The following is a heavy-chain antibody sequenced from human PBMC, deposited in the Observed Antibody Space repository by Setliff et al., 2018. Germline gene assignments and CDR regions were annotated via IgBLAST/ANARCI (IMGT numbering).Heavy chain of an antibody. CDR2: ISHSGST. CDR3: ARSSYSGSYLNV. CDR1: GDSISSSNW. D-gene: IGHD1-26*01. Sequence: PSETLSLTCTVSGDSISSSNWWNWVRQPPGKGLEWRGEISHSGSTKYNPSLKSRVTISVDKSKNQFSLKLSSVTAADTAVYYCARSSYSGSYLNVWGQGTTVTVSS. V-gene: IGHV4-4*02. J-gene: IGHJ6*02.